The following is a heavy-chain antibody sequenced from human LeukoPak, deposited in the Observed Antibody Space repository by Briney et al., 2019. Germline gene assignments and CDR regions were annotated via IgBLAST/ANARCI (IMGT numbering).Heavy chain of an antibody. CDR2: IKLDGSEQ. V-gene: IGHV3-7*01. CDR3: ARDSPRGWSMDV. D-gene: IGHD3-10*01. CDR1: GFTFSYYW. J-gene: IGHJ6*03. Sequence: PGGSLRLSCAASGFTFSYYWMYWVRQAPGKGLEWVASIKLDGSEQYCLGSVKGRFTISRDNARNSLYLQMNSLRAEDTAMYYCARDSPRGWSMDVWGKGTTATVSS.